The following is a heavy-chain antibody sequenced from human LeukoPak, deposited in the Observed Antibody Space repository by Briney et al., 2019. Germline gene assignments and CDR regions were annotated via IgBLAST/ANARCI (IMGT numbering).Heavy chain of an antibody. D-gene: IGHD2-2*01. J-gene: IGHJ4*02. Sequence: PSETLSLTCTVSGGSISSYYWSWVRQPPGKGLEWIGEINHSGSTNYNPSLKSRVTISVDTSKNQFSLKLSSVTAADTAVYYCARRSRYCSSTSCPYYFDYWGQGTLVTVSS. CDR2: INHSGST. CDR1: GGSISSYY. V-gene: IGHV4-34*01. CDR3: ARRSRYCSSTSCPYYFDY.